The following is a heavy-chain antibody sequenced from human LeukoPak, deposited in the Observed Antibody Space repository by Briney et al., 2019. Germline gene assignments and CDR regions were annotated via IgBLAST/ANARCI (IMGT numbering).Heavy chain of an antibody. V-gene: IGHV5-51*01. CDR3: ARTSPSIWGSADY. J-gene: IGHJ4*02. D-gene: IGHD7-27*01. CDR2: IYPGDSDT. Sequence: GESLKISCKGSGYSFTSYWIGWVRQMPGKGLEWMGIIYPGDSDTRYSPSFQGQVTISADKSISTAYLQWSSLKASDTAVYYCARTSPSIWGSADYWGQGTLVTVSS. CDR1: GYSFTSYW.